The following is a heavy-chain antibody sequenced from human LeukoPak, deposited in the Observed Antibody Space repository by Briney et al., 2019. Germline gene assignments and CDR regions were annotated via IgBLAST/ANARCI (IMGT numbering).Heavy chain of an antibody. D-gene: IGHD2-2*01. J-gene: IGHJ3*02. CDR2: ISSSSSTI. CDR1: GFTFSSYS. V-gene: IGHV3-48*04. Sequence: PGGSLRLSCAASGFTFSSYSMNWVRQAPGKGLEWLSYISSSSSTIYYADSGKGRFTISRDNAKNSLYLQMNSLSAEDTAVYYCAREGYCSSTSCYPEPDAFDIWGQGTMVTVSS. CDR3: AREGYCSSTSCYPEPDAFDI.